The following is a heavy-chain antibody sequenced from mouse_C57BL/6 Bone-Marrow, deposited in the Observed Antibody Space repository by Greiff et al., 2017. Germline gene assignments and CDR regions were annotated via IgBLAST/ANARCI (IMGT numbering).Heavy chain of an antibody. CDR3: AIRAWFAY. V-gene: IGHV1-64*01. CDR2: IHPNSGST. CDR1: GYTFTSYW. Sequence: VQLQQSGAELVKPGASVKLSCKASGYTFTSYWMHWVKQRPGQGLEWIGMIHPNSGSTNYNEKFKSKATLTVDKSSSTAYMQLSSLTSEDAAVYYCAIRAWFAYWGQGTLVNVSA. J-gene: IGHJ3*01.